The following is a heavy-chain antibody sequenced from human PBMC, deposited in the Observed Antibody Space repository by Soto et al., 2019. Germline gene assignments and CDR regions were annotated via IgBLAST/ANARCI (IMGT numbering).Heavy chain of an antibody. D-gene: IGHD5-18*01. CDR2: ISGSGGST. V-gene: IGHV3-23*01. J-gene: IGHJ6*02. Sequence: HPGGSLRLSCAASGFTFSSYAMSWVRQAPGKGLEWVSAISGSGGSTYYADSVKGRFTISRDNSKNTLYLQMNSLRAEDTGVYYCAKGGGGYSYGTYGMDVWGQGTTVTVSS. CDR1: GFTFSSYA. CDR3: AKGGGGYSYGTYGMDV.